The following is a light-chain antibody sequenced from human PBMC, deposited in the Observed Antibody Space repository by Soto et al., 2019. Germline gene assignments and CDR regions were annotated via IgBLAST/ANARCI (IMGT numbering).Light chain of an antibody. Sequence: EIVLTQSPATLSLSPGERATLSFRASQSVSSRLAWYQHKPGQAPRLLISGASSRATGIPDRFSGSGSGTGFTLTISRLEPEDFALYYCQQYGGSPITFGQGTRLEIK. V-gene: IGKV3-20*01. CDR3: QQYGGSPIT. CDR1: QSVSSR. J-gene: IGKJ5*01. CDR2: GAS.